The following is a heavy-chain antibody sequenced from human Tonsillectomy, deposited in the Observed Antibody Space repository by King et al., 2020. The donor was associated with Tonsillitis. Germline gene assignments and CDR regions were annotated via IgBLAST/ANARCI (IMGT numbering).Heavy chain of an antibody. D-gene: IGHD2-21*02. CDR1: GFTFSSYA. J-gene: IGHJ4*02. Sequence: VQLVESGGGLVQPGGSLRLSCAASGFTFSSYAMSWVRQAPGKGLEWGSVIYSGGSSTYYADSVKGRFTISRDNSKNTLYLQMNSLRAEDTAVYYCAKDWPAYWGGDCYSHGFDYWGQGTRVTVPS. CDR3: AKDWPAYWGGDCYSHGFDY. V-gene: IGHV3-23*03. CDR2: IYSGGSST.